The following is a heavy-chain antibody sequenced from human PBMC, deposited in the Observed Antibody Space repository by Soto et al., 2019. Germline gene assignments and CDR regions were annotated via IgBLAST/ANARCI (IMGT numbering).Heavy chain of an antibody. V-gene: IGHV1-2*02. CDR3: AGVPLWFGELGWFDP. J-gene: IGHJ5*02. D-gene: IGHD3-10*01. Sequence: ASVKVSCKASGYTFTGYYMHWIRQAPGQGLEWMGWINPNNGGTNYAQKFQGRVTMTRDTSISTAYMELSGARSDDTAVYYCAGVPLWFGELGWFDPWAREPWSPSPQ. CDR2: INPNNGGT. CDR1: GYTFTGYY.